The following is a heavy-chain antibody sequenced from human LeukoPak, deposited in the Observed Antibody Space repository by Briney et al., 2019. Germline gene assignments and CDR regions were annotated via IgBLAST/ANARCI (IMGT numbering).Heavy chain of an antibody. Sequence: GGSLTLSCAASGFPFDDHAMHWVRQAPGKGLEWVSGIFWSSGSIGYAASEKGRFTTSRENAQKSMYLQMNSLRAADTALYYSAKDTAVGATGGFDYSGQGAPGTASS. CDR3: AKDTAVGATGGFDY. CDR2: IFWSSGSI. J-gene: IGHJ4*02. CDR1: GFPFDDHA. V-gene: IGHV3-9*01. D-gene: IGHD1-26*01.